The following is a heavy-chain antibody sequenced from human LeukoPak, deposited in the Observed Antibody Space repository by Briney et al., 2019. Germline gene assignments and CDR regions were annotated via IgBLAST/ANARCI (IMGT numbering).Heavy chain of an antibody. D-gene: IGHD4-17*01. CDR3: ARDQAALVYGDYVGYFDY. Sequence: GGSLRLSCAASGFTFSSYSMNWVRQAPGKGLEWVSSISSSSSYIYYADSVKGRFTISRDNAKNSLYLQMNSLRAEDTAVYYCARDQAALVYGDYVGYFDYWGQGTLVTVSS. J-gene: IGHJ4*02. V-gene: IGHV3-21*01. CDR2: ISSSSSYI. CDR1: GFTFSSYS.